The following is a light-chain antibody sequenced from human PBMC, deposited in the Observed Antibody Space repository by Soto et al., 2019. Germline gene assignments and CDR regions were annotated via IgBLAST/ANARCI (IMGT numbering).Light chain of an antibody. CDR1: SSDVGGNKY. CDR2: KVT. Sequence: QSVLTQPASVSGSPGQSITISCTGTSSDVGGNKYVSWYQQYPGKVPKLLINKVTNRPSGVSYRFSGSKSGNTASLTISAQLAEDESDYSCASSTSDSLYVFGTGTKVTVL. CDR3: ASSTSDSLYV. V-gene: IGLV2-14*01. J-gene: IGLJ1*01.